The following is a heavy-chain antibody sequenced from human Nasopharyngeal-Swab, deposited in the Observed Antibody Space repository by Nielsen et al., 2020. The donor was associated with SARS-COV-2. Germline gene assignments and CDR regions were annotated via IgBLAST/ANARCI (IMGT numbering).Heavy chain of an antibody. CDR1: GFTVSSNY. CDR3: ARDDDPFDYGDYVA. Sequence: GESLKISCAASGFTVSSNYMSWVRQAPGKGLEWVSVIYSGGSTYYADSVKGRFTISRHNSKNTLYLQMNSLRAEDTAVYYCARDDDPFDYGDYVAWGQGTLVTVSS. J-gene: IGHJ5*02. D-gene: IGHD4-17*01. CDR2: IYSGGST. V-gene: IGHV3-53*04.